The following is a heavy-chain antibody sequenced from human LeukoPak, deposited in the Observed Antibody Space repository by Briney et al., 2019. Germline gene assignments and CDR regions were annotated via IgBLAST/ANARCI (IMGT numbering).Heavy chain of an antibody. Sequence: SETLSLTCAVYGGSFSGYYWSWIRQPPGKGLEWIGEINHSGSTNYNPSLKSRVTISVGTSKNQFSLNLRSVTAADTAVYYCAKRGHYSINWYHYFDYWGQGTLVTVSS. D-gene: IGHD6-13*01. J-gene: IGHJ4*02. CDR3: AKRGHYSINWYHYFDY. V-gene: IGHV4-34*01. CDR1: GGSFSGYY. CDR2: INHSGST.